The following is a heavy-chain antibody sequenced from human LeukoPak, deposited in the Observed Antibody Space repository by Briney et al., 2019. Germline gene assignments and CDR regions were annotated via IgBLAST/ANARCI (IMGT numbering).Heavy chain of an antibody. CDR3: ARDPKKLLTFDY. V-gene: IGHV3-74*01. D-gene: IGHD4-23*01. CDR1: GFTFSSYW. Sequence: GGSLRLSCAASGFTFSSYWMHRVRQAPGKGLVWVSRINSDGSSTSYADSVKGRFTISRDNAKNTLYLQMNSLRAEDTAVYYCARDPKKLLTFDYWGQGTLVTVSS. CDR2: INSDGSST. J-gene: IGHJ4*02.